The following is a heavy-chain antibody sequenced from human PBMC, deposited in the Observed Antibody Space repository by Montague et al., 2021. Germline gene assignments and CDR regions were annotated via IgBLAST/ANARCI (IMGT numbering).Heavy chain of an antibody. V-gene: IGHV4-39*07. CDR2: IYYSGNS. J-gene: IGHJ5*02. Sequence: SETLSLTCTVSGASITSNLYYWGWIRQSPGKGLEWIGSIYYSGNSFYQPSLKSRITMAVDTSKNQFSLKLSSVTAADTAIYYCARVFSSWYVRWFDPWGQGTLVTVSS. CDR1: GASITSNLYY. D-gene: IGHD6-13*01. CDR3: ARVFSSWYVRWFDP.